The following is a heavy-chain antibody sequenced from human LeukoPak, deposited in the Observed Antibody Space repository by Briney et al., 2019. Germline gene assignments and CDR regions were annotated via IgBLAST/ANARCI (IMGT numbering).Heavy chain of an antibody. CDR3: ARVLRNYYYYMDV. D-gene: IGHD5/OR15-5a*01. CDR2: INHSGST. Sequence: GSLRLSCAASGFTFSSYSMNWVRQAPGRGLEWIGEINHSGSTNYNPSLKSRVTISVDTSKNQFSLKLSSVTAADTAVYYCARVLRNYYYYMDVWGKGTTVTVSS. V-gene: IGHV4-34*01. CDR1: GFTFSSYS. J-gene: IGHJ6*03.